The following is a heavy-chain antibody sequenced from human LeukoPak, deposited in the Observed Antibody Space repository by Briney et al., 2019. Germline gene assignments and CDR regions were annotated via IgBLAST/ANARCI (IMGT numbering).Heavy chain of an antibody. CDR1: GFTFSSYA. J-gene: IGHJ6*02. Sequence: GGSLRLSCAASGFTFSSYAMSWVRQAPGKGLEWVSAISGSGGSTYYADSVKGRFTISRDNSKNTLYLQMNSLRAEDTAVYYCAKRAAAGPRDYYYYGMDVWGQGTTVTVSS. V-gene: IGHV3-23*01. CDR2: ISGSGGST. D-gene: IGHD6-13*01. CDR3: AKRAAAGPRDYYYYGMDV.